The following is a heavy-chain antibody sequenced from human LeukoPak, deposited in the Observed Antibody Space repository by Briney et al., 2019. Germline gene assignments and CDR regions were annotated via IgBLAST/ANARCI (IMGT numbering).Heavy chain of an antibody. Sequence: SETLSLTCTVSGYSISSGYYWGWIRQPPGKGLEWIGSIYHSGSTYYNPSLKSRVTISVDTSKNQFSLKLSSVTAADTAVYYCASDGGRGYSQGPYYMDVWGKGTTVTISS. V-gene: IGHV4-38-2*02. CDR3: ASDGGRGYSQGPYYMDV. CDR2: IYHSGST. J-gene: IGHJ6*03. D-gene: IGHD5-18*01. CDR1: GYSISSGYY.